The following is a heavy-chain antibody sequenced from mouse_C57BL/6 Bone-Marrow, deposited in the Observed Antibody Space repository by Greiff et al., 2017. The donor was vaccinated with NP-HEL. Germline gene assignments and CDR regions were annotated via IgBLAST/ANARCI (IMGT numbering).Heavy chain of an antibody. CDR1: GFNIKDYY. Sequence: VQLQQSGAELVKPGASVKLSCTASGFNIKDYYMHWVKQRTEQGLEWIGRIDPEDGETKYAAKFQGKATLTADTSSNTAYLQLSSLTSEDTAVSYCASNWLYYLDDGGQGTTLTVAS. J-gene: IGHJ2*01. CDR3: ASNWLYYLDD. CDR2: IDPEDGET. V-gene: IGHV14-2*01. D-gene: IGHD4-1*01.